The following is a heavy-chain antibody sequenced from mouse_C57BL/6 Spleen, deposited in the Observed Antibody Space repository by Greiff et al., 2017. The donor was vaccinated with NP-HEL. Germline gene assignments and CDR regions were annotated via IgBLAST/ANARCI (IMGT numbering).Heavy chain of an antibody. J-gene: IGHJ3*01. V-gene: IGHV3-6*01. D-gene: IGHD2-5*01. CDR3: ARDESAYYSNAWFAY. CDR2: ISYDGSN. CDR1: GYSITSGYY. Sequence: EVKLQQSGPGLVKPSQSLSLTCSVTGYSITSGYYWNWIRQFPGNKLEWMGYISYDGSNNYNPSLKNRISITRDTSKNQFFLKLNSVTTEDTATYYCARDESAYYSNAWFAYWGQGTLVTVSA.